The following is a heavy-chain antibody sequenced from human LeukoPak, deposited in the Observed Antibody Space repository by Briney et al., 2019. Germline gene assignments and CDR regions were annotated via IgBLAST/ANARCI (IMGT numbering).Heavy chain of an antibody. CDR3: ARIGYSSSSFDY. CDR1: GFTFSNYW. D-gene: IGHD6-13*01. V-gene: IGHV3-7*01. CDR2: IKQDGSVK. J-gene: IGHJ4*02. Sequence: GGSLRLSCAASGFTFSNYWMSWVRQAPGKGLEWVANIKQDGSVKYYVDSLKGRFTISRDNAKNSLYLQMNSLRAEDTAVYFCARIGYSSSSFDYWGQGTLVTVSS.